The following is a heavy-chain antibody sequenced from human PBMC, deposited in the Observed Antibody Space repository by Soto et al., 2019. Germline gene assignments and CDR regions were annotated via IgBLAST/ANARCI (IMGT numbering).Heavy chain of an antibody. Sequence: EVQLVESGGGLIQPGGSLRLSCAASGFTVSSTCMFWVRQAPGKGLEWVSDIYRGGTPYYADSVKGRFTISRDNSKNTVYLQMNSLRAEDTAVYYCARGYRVGNYYYGMDVWGQGTTVTVSS. CDR1: GFTVSSTC. V-gene: IGHV3-53*01. J-gene: IGHJ6*02. CDR2: IYRGGTP. D-gene: IGHD6-13*01. CDR3: ARGYRVGNYYYGMDV.